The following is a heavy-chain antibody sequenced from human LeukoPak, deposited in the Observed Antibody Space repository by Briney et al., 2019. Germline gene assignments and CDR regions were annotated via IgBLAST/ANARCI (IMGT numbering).Heavy chain of an antibody. Sequence: SETLSLTCAVYGGSFSGYYWSWIRQPPGKGLEWIGEINHSGSTNYNPSLKSRVTISVDTSKNQFSLKLSSVTAADTAVYYCARVSDWNDFDYWGQGTLVTVSS. J-gene: IGHJ4*02. D-gene: IGHD1-1*01. CDR2: INHSGST. CDR1: GGSFSGYY. CDR3: ARVSDWNDFDY. V-gene: IGHV4-34*01.